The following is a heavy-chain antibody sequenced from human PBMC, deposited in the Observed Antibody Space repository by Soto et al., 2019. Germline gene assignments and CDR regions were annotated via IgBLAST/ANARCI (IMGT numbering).Heavy chain of an antibody. V-gene: IGHV1-3*01. Sequence: QVQLVQSGAEVKEPGASMKGSCKASGYTFTSHAIHWVRQDPGQRLEWMGRINAGSGNTRYSEKFQFRVAMTRDTSATTAYMELSSLRSADTGVYYCARAASIAASGIFFQHWGQGTPVIVSS. J-gene: IGHJ1*01. CDR3: ARAASIAASGIFFQH. CDR2: INAGSGNT. D-gene: IGHD3-3*02. CDR1: GYTFTSHA.